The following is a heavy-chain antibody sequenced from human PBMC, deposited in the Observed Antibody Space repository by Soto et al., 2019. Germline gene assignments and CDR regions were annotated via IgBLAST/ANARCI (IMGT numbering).Heavy chain of an antibody. CDR2: ISSSGSTI. CDR3: ARERYDSSGYAFDY. Sequence: KPGGSLRLSCSASGFTFSDYYMSWIRQAPGKGLEWVSYISSSGSTIHYADSVKGRFAISRDNAKNSLYLQMNSLRAEDTAVYYCARERYDSSGYAFDYWGQGTLVTVSS. V-gene: IGHV3-11*01. J-gene: IGHJ4*02. D-gene: IGHD3-22*01. CDR1: GFTFSDYY.